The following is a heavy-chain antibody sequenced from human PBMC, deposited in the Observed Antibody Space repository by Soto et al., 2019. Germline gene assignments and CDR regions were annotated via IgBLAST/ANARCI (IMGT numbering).Heavy chain of an antibody. CDR3: ARKFNYDGVVVPATTWPWWFDP. D-gene: IGHD2-15*01. V-gene: IGHV3-23*01. CDR1: GFTFSSYS. J-gene: IGHJ5*02. CDR2: ISGSGGST. Sequence: PGGSLRLSCAASGFTFSSYSISWVRQAPWKGLEWVSAISGSGGSTYYADSVKGRFTISRDNSKNTLYLQMNSLRAEDTAVYYCARKFNYDGVVVPATTWPWWFDPWGQRTLVAVCS.